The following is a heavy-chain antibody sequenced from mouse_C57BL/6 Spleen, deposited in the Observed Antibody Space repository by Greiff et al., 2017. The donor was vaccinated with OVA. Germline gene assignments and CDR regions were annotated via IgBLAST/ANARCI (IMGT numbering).Heavy chain of an antibody. J-gene: IGHJ2*01. CDR1: GYTFTSYW. CDR3: ERQEDRGYFDY. V-gene: IGHV1-52*01. Sequence: VQLQQPGAELVRPGSSVKLSCKASGYTFTSYWMHWVKQRPIQGLEWIGNIDPSDSETHYNQKFKDKATLTVDKSSSTAYMQRSSLTSEDSAVYYCERQEDRGYFDYWGQGTTLTVSS. CDR2: IDPSDSET.